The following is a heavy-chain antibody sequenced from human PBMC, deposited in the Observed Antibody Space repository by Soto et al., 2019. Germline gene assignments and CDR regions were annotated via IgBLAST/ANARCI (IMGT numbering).Heavy chain of an antibody. D-gene: IGHD3-10*01. Sequence: GASVKVSCEASGYAFTSYDINWVRQATGQGLEWMGWMDPNSGNTDYAQKFQGRVTMTKNTSTDTAYMELSSLRSEDTAVYYCATEGLATMVRMSFDYWGQGTLVTVSS. V-gene: IGHV1-8*01. J-gene: IGHJ4*02. CDR2: MDPNSGNT. CDR3: ATEGLATMVRMSFDY. CDR1: GYAFTSYD.